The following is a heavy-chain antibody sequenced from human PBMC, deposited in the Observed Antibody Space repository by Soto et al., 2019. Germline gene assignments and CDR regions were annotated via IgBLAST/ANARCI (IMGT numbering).Heavy chain of an antibody. Sequence: QVQLVESGGGVVQPGRSLRLSCAASGFTFSSYGMHWVRQAPGKGLEWVAVIWYDGSNKYYADSVKGRFTISRDNSKNTLYLQMNRRRAEDTAVYYCARVRGQRVFDYWGQGTLVTVSS. D-gene: IGHD3-10*01. CDR3: ARVRGQRVFDY. V-gene: IGHV3-33*01. J-gene: IGHJ4*02. CDR1: GFTFSSYG. CDR2: IWYDGSNK.